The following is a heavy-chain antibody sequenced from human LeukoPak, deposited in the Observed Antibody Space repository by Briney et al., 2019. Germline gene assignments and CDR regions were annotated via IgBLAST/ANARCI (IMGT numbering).Heavy chain of an antibody. J-gene: IGHJ4*02. V-gene: IGHV5-51*01. CDR3: ARYRDSSGFSYPVDFDY. D-gene: IGHD3-22*01. CDR2: IYPGDSDT. Sequence: GESLKISCKGSGYSFTSYWIGWVRQMPGKGLEWMGIIYPGDSDTRYSPSFQGQVTISADKSISTAYLQWSSLKVSDTAIYYCARYRDSSGFSYPVDFDYWGQGTLVTVSS. CDR1: GYSFTSYW.